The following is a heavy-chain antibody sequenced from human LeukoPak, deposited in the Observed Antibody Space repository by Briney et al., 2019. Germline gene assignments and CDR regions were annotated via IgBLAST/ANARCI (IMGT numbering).Heavy chain of an antibody. D-gene: IGHD3-9*01. V-gene: IGHV5-51*01. CDR2: IYPGDSDT. CDR3: ARLLRYFDWLPSYYFDY. J-gene: IGHJ4*02. Sequence: GESLKISCKGSGYSFTSYWIGWVRQMPGKGLEWMGIIYPGDSDTRYSPSFQGQVTISADKSISTAYLQWSSLKASDTAMYYGARLLRYFDWLPSYYFDYWGQGTLVTVSS. CDR1: GYSFTSYW.